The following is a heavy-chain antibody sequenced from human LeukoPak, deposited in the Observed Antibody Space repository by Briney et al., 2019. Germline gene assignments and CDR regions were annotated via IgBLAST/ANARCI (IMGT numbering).Heavy chain of an antibody. CDR2: FYPGDSDV. V-gene: IGHV5-51*01. J-gene: IGHJ4*02. CDR1: GYSFTSHW. CDR3: ARQDGSSPRFDY. Sequence: GESLQISCKASGYSFTSHWIAWVRQMPGRGLEWMGMFYPGDSDVKYSPSFRGQVTISADKSTTTAYLQWNSLKASDTAMYYCARQDGSSPRFDYWGQGTLVTVSS. D-gene: IGHD6-6*01.